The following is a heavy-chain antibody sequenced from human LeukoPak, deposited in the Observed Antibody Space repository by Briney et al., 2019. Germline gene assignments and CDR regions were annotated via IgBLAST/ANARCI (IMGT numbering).Heavy chain of an antibody. J-gene: IGHJ4*02. CDR1: GGSFSGYY. V-gene: IGHV4-34*01. CDR3: VRGSRVYCGGDCYYY. D-gene: IGHD2-21*02. Sequence: SETLSLTCTVFGGSFSGYYWSWIRPPPDKGLEWIGEINPSGSTNYNPSLKTRVTISTDTSKNHFSLILNSVTAADTGVYYCVRGSRVYCGGDCYYYWGQGTLVTVSS. CDR2: INPSGST.